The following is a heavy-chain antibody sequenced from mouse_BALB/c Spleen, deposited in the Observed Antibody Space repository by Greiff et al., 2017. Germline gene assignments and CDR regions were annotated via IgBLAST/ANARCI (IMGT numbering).Heavy chain of an antibody. CDR3: ARQTGGSDAMDY. J-gene: IGHJ4*01. CDR2: INSNGGST. Sequence: EVKLVESGGGLVKLGGSLKLSCAASGFTFSSYYMSWVRQTPEKRLELVAAINSNGGSTYYPDTVKGRFTISRDNAKNTLYLQMSSLKSEDTALYYCARQTGGSDAMDYWGQGTSVTVSS. V-gene: IGHV5-6-2*01. CDR1: GFTFSSYY. D-gene: IGHD1-1*02.